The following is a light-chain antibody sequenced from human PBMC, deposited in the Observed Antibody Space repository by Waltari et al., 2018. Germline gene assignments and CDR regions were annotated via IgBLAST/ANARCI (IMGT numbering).Light chain of an antibody. J-gene: IGLJ1*01. V-gene: IGLV2-11*01. CDR2: DVS. Sequence: QSALTQPRSVSGSPGQSVHISCHATSRDVCGYNYVSWYQQYPGKAPRVVIYDVSKRPSGVPDRFSGSKSGNTASLTISGLQAEDEADYYCCSYAGAYTFVFGTGTKVTVL. CDR1: SRDVCGYNY. CDR3: CSYAGAYTFV.